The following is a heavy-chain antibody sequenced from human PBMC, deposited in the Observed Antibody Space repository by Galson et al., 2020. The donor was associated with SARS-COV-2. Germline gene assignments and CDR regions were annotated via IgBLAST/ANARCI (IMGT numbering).Heavy chain of an antibody. V-gene: IGHV4-39*01. J-gene: IGHJ4*02. CDR1: GDSITSRSSY. D-gene: IGHD6-19*01. CDR2: MYYTGIT. Sequence: SETLSLTCTVSGDSITSRSSYWGWIRQPPGAGLEWIVSMYYTGITYYNPSLKSRVTISGDTSRNQFSLKMRSVTAADTAVYHCVILGSGSYGGSLGDSWGRGALVIVSS. CDR3: VILGSGSYGGSLGDS.